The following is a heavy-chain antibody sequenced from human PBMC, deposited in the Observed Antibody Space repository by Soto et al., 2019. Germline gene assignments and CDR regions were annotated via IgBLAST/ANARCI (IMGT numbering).Heavy chain of an antibody. CDR1: GFSFSTYG. Sequence: QVQLVESGGGVVQPGRSVRLSCAASGFSFSTYGMHWVRQAPGKGLEWVAVISNDGSKKYYADSVKGRFTIPRDNSKNTLYLQVNSLRAEDTAVYSCAKDGAYNYGFFDLWGQGTLVTVSS. J-gene: IGHJ4*02. D-gene: IGHD5-18*01. V-gene: IGHV3-30*18. CDR2: ISNDGSKK. CDR3: AKDGAYNYGFFDL.